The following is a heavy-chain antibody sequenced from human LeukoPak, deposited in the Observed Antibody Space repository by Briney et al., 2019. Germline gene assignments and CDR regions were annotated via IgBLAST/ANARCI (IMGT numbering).Heavy chain of an antibody. V-gene: IGHV3-21*01. J-gene: IGHJ2*01. CDR2: ISSSSSYI. D-gene: IGHD3-10*01. CDR1: GFTFSSYS. Sequence: GGSLRLSCAASGFTFSSYSMNWVRQAPGKGLEWVSSISSSSSYIYYADSVKGRFTISRDNAKNSLYLQMNSLRAEDTAVYYCARDSKGVHWYFDLWGRGTLVTVSS. CDR3: ARDSKGVHWYFDL.